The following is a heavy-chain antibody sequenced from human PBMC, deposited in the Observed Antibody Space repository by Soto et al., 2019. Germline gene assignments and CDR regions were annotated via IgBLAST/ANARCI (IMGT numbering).Heavy chain of an antibody. CDR2: IIPILGIA. CDR1: GGPFSSYT. CDR3: ATQAYCSGGSCYPDY. Sequence: QVQLVQSGAEVKKPGSSVKVSCKASGGPFSSYTISWVRQAPGQGLECMGRIIPILGIANYAQKFQGRVTITADKSTSTAYMELSSLRSEDTAVYYCATQAYCSGGSCYPDYWGQGTLVTVSS. D-gene: IGHD2-15*01. V-gene: IGHV1-69*02. J-gene: IGHJ4*02.